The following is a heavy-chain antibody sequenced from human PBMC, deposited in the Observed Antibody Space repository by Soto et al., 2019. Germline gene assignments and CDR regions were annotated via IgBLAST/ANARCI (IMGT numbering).Heavy chain of an antibody. V-gene: IGHV3-23*01. CDR3: AKNPFAMGGIWFGP. CDR1: GFTFSSYA. CDR2: ISGSGGST. D-gene: IGHD6-19*01. Sequence: EVQLLESGGGLVQPGGSLRLSCAASGFTFSSYAMSWVRQAPGKGLEWVSAISGSGGSTYYADSVKGRFTISRDNSKNTLELQKNSLGGEDNAGYLWAKNPFAMGGIWFGPWGQGNLVTVSS. J-gene: IGHJ5*02.